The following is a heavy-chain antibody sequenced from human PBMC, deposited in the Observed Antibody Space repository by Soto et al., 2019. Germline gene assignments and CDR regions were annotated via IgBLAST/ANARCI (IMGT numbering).Heavy chain of an antibody. CDR1: GDSISSSNYY. Sequence: PSETLSLTCTVSGDSISSSNYYWGWIRQPPGKGLEWIGSMYNGGSTYYNPSLKSRVTISVDTSKNQFSLKLSSVTAADTAVYYCARGNDYGDYYDDYCVQGTRVTVSS. J-gene: IGHJ4*02. V-gene: IGHV4-39*07. CDR3: ARGNDYGDYYDDY. CDR2: MYNGGST. D-gene: IGHD4-17*01.